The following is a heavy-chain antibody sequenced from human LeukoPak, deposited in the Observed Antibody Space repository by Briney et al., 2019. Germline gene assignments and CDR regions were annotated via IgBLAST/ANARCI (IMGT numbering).Heavy chain of an antibody. CDR1: GFIFSNYW. CDR3: ARVPLNYYYYMDV. CDR2: IKQDGSEK. Sequence: GGSLRLPCAASGFIFSNYWMSWVRQAPGKGLEWVANIKQDGSEKFYVDSVKGRFTISRDNAKNSLYLQMNSLRAEDTAVYNCARVPLNYYYYMDVWGKGTTVTVSS. J-gene: IGHJ6*03. V-gene: IGHV3-7*01.